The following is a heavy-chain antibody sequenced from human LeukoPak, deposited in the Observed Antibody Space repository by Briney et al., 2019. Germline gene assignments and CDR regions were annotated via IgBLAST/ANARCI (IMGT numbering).Heavy chain of an antibody. Sequence: GRSLCLSCAASGFTFSSYGKHWVRMAPGKGQERVAAMSSDGRCKYYDDSVKGRFTILRVNSKNTLYLLMHSLIADAAAVYYCSKCFGGWELNGDSFDIWGQGSMVTVSS. V-gene: IGHV3-30*18. CDR1: GFTFSSYG. J-gene: IGHJ3*02. D-gene: IGHD1-26*01. CDR3: SKCFGGWELNGDSFDI. CDR2: MSSDGRCK.